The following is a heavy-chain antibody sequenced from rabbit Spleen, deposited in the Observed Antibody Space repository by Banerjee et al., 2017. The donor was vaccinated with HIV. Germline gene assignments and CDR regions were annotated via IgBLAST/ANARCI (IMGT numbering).Heavy chain of an antibody. CDR3: ARDTGSSFSSYGMDL. CDR1: GFSFSSGYY. V-gene: IGHV1S45*01. Sequence: QEQLEESGGDLVQPEGSLTLTCTASGFSFSSGYYMCWVRQAPGKGLEWIACMYAGSSDNTFYASWAKGRFTISKTSSTTVTLQMTSLTVADTATYFCARDTGSSFSSYGMDLWGQGTLVTVS. J-gene: IGHJ6*01. CDR2: MYAGSSDNT. D-gene: IGHD8-1*01.